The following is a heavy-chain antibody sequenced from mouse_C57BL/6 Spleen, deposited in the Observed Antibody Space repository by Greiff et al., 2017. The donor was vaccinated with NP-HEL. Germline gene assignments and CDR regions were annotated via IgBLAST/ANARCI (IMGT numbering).Heavy chain of an antibody. J-gene: IGHJ2*01. D-gene: IGHD2-1*01. V-gene: IGHV1-82*01. CDR1: GYAFSSSW. CDR3: ARGGNFY. CDR2: IYPGDGDT. Sequence: VQLQQSGPELVKPGASVKISCKASGYAFSSSWMNWVKQRPGKGLEWIGRIYPGDGDTNYNGKFKGKATLTADKSSSTAYMQLSSLTSEDSAVYFCARGGNFYWGQGTTLTVSS.